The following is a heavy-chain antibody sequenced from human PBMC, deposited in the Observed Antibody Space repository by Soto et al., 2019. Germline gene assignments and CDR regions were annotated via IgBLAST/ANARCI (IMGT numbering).Heavy chain of an antibody. CDR3: ARQANWNYGDS. D-gene: IGHD1-7*01. CDR2: IYYSGST. J-gene: IGHJ4*02. V-gene: IGHV4-39*01. Sequence: SETLSLTCTVSGGSISSSSYYWGWIRQPPGKGLEWIGSIYYSGSTYYNPSLKSRVTISVDTSKNQFSLKLSSVTAADTAVYYCARQANWNYGDSWGQGTLVTVS. CDR1: GGSISSSSYY.